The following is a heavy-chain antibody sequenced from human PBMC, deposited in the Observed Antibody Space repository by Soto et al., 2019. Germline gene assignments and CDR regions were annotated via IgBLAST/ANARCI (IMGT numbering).Heavy chain of an antibody. CDR3: AREGYCTGTTCDTEKFFDFYGMDV. J-gene: IGHJ6*02. Sequence: ASVKASCKASGYTFINHGLSWVRQAPGQGLEWMGWIIGYNGYTKFAQKIQGRVTMTRDTSTSTAYMELRSLRSDDTAVYYCAREGYCTGTTCDTEKFFDFYGMDVWGQGTKVTVSS. CDR1: GYTFINHG. CDR2: IIGYNGYT. V-gene: IGHV1-18*01. D-gene: IGHD2-8*02.